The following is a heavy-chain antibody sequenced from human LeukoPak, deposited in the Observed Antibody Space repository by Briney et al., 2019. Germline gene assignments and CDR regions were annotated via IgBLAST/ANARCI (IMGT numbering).Heavy chain of an antibody. V-gene: IGHV3-7*01. CDR1: GFTFSSYW. CDR3: ARDDTTSGSYAWSVVPPSYNWFDP. D-gene: IGHD1-26*01. Sequence: PGGSLRLSCAASGFTFSSYWMSWVRQAPGKGLEWVANIKQDGSEKYYVDSVKGRFTISRDNAKNSLYLQMNSLRAEDTAVYYCARDDTTSGSYAWSVVPPSYNWFDPWGQGTLVTVSS. CDR2: IKQDGSEK. J-gene: IGHJ5*02.